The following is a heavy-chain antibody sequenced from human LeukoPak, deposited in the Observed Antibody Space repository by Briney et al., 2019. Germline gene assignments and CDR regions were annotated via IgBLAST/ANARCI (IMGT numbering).Heavy chain of an antibody. CDR3: ARDKTIFGVVTLYY. V-gene: IGHV1-2*06. D-gene: IGHD3-3*01. CDR1: GYTFTGYY. CDR2: INPNSGGT. Sequence: ASVKVSCKASGYTFTGYYMHWVRQAPGQGLEWMGRINPNSGGTNYAQKFQGRVTMTRDTSISTAYMELGRLRSDDTAVYYCARDKTIFGVVTLYYWGQGTLVTVSS. J-gene: IGHJ4*02.